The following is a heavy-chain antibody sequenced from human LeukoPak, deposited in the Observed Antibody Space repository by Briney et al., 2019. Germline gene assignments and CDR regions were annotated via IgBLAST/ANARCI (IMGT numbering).Heavy chain of an antibody. CDR1: GGSISSSNW. V-gene: IGHV4-4*02. CDR2: IYHSGST. D-gene: IGHD6-13*01. J-gene: IGHJ5*02. Sequence: PSGTLSLTCAVSGGSISSSNWWSWVRQPPGKGLEWIGEIYHSGSTNYNPSLKSRVTISVDKSKNQFSLKLSSVTAADTAVYYCARDRAAAGNRGWFDPWGQGTLVTVSS. CDR3: ARDRAAAGNRGWFDP.